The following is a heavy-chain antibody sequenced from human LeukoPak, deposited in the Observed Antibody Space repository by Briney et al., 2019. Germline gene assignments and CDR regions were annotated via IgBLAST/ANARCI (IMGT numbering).Heavy chain of an antibody. J-gene: IGHJ4*02. D-gene: IGHD5-18*01. V-gene: IGHV3-33*01. CDR3: ASRGYSYGYYY. CDR1: GFTFSSYG. Sequence: GGSLRLSCAASGFTFSSYGMHWVRQAPGKGLEWVAVIWYDGSNKYFADSVKGRFTISRDNSKNTLYLQMNSLRAEDTAVYYCASRGYSYGYYYWGQGTLVTVSS. CDR2: IWYDGSNK.